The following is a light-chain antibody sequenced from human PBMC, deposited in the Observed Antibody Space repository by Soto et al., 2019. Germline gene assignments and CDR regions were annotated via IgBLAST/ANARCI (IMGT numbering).Light chain of an antibody. J-gene: IGKJ2*01. CDR2: WAS. Sequence: DIVMTQSPDSLAVSLGERATINCKSSQSVLYSSNNKNYLAWYQQKPGQPPKLLIYWASTRESGVPDRFSGSGSETDFPLTISSLQAEDVAVYYCQQYYSTPPYTFGQGTKLEIK. CDR1: QSVLYSSNNKNY. CDR3: QQYYSTPPYT. V-gene: IGKV4-1*01.